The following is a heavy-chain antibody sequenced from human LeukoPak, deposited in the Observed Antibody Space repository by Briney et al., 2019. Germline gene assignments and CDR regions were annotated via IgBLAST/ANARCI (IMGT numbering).Heavy chain of an antibody. CDR1: GGSISSDY. Sequence: SETLSLTCTVSGGSISSDYWSWSRQPPRQGLGWGGCIYYSVGANYNPSPTSRVTISVYTSKNQFSLKLSSVSAPDTAVYFFAKTNGYGLIDIWGQGTMVTVSS. CDR3: AKTNGYGLIDI. V-gene: IGHV4-59*01. D-gene: IGHD3-22*01. CDR2: IYYSVGA. J-gene: IGHJ3*02.